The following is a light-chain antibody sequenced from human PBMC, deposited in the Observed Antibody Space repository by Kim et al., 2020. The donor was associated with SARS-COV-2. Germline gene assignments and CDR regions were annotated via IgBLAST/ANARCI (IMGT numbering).Light chain of an antibody. V-gene: IGLV3-1*01. J-gene: IGLJ3*02. CDR2: QDS. CDR1: KLGDKF. CDR3: QALDSSTLV. Sequence: SVSPGQTARITCSGDKLGDKFACWFQQKPGPSPVLVIYQDSQRPSGIPERFSCSNPGNPAPLTISGTQAMDEADYYCQALDSSTLVFGGGTKLTVL.